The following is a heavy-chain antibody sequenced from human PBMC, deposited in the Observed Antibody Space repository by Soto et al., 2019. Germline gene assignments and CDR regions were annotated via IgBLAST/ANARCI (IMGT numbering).Heavy chain of an antibody. Sequence: PGGSLRLSCGASKFTFSDYYMSWIRQAPGKGLEWVSYISSGGSYTNYADSVEGRFTISRDNAKNSLYLQMNSLRDEDTAVFYCARVKRPAGYIDLWGRGTLVTVSS. CDR2: ISSGGSYT. V-gene: IGHV3-11*06. CDR1: KFTFSDYY. J-gene: IGHJ2*01. CDR3: ARVKRPAGYIDL.